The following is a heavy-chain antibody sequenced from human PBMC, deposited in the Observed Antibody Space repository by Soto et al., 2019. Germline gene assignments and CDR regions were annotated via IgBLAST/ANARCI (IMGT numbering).Heavy chain of an antibody. Sequence: EVQLVESGGGLVQPGGSLRASCAASGFTFSSYWMHWLRQAPGKGLVWVSRINSYGSSTTYADSVKGRFTISRDNAKNTLYLQMHCLRVEDTAVYSCAREGDHWNDEDYYYGMDVWGQGTKVTV. CDR2: INSYGSST. J-gene: IGHJ6*02. V-gene: IGHV3-74*01. D-gene: IGHD1-1*01. CDR1: GFTFSSYW. CDR3: AREGDHWNDEDYYYGMDV.